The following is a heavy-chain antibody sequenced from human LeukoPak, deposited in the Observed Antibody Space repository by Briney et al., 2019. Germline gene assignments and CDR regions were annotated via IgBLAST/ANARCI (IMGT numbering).Heavy chain of an antibody. CDR3: ARDLGDYMDY. CDR2: IYYSGST. CDR1: GPSISSYY. Sequence: PSETLSLTCTVSGPSISSYYWSWIRQPPGKGLEWIGYIYYSGSTYYNPSLKSRVTISVDTSKNQFSLKLSSVTAADTAVYYCARDLGDYMDYWGQGTLVTVSS. V-gene: IGHV4-59*12. J-gene: IGHJ4*02. D-gene: IGHD4-17*01.